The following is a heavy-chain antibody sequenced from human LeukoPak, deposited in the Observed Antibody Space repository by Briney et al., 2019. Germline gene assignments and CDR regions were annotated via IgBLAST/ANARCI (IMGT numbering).Heavy chain of an antibody. V-gene: IGHV3-74*01. Sequence: PGGSLTLSCLDSGTTFSSNCMYWLRQAPGKGPVWISLISSDGGSTTYADSVRGRSTISRDTAKNTLFLQMNSLRAEDTAVYFCASHYGMDVGGQGTWLTVS. CDR3: ASHYGMDV. J-gene: IGHJ6*02. CDR2: ISSDGGST. CDR1: GTTFSSNC.